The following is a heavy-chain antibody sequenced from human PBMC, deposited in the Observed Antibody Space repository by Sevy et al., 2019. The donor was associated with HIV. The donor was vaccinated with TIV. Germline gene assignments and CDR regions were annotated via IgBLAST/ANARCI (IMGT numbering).Heavy chain of an antibody. J-gene: IGHJ1*01. Sequence: WGYLRLSCAASGFTVSSNYMSWVRQAPGKGLERVSVIYSAGTTYYAESVKGRFTISRDYSKNTVYLQMKSLRAEDTAVYYRARVFSGWRGFFQHWGQGTLVYVSS. D-gene: IGHD6-19*01. V-gene: IGHV3-53*01. CDR1: GFTVSSNY. CDR3: ARVFSGWRGFFQH. CDR2: IYSAGTT.